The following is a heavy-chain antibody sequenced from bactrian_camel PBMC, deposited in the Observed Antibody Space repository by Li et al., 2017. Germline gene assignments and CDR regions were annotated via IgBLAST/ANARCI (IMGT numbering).Heavy chain of an antibody. J-gene: IGHJ4*01. D-gene: IGHD6*01. Sequence: VQLVESGGDLVQPGGSLRLSCAASGFTFRRYDMSWVRQAPGKGLEWVSSIRNFAQNTYYSDSVKGRFTISRDNAKNTLYLQLNNLKTEDTAMYYCAKSRSPYASGVYNSDYRGQGTQVTVS. CDR2: IRNFAQNT. V-gene: IGHV3S40*01. CDR1: GFTFRRYD. CDR3: AKSRSPYASGVYNSDY.